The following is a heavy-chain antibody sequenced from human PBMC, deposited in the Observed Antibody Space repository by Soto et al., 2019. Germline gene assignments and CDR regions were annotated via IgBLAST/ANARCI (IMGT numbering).Heavy chain of an antibody. V-gene: IGHV3-30-3*01. Sequence: QVQLVESGGGVVQPGRSLRLSCAASGFTFSSYAMHWVRQAPGKGLEWVAVISCDGSNKYYADSVKGRFTISRDNSKNSLYLQMNSLRAEDTAVYYCACAPSSTRTFWYFDLWGRGTLVTVSS. CDR3: ACAPSSTRTFWYFDL. CDR1: GFTFSSYA. J-gene: IGHJ2*01. CDR2: ISCDGSNK.